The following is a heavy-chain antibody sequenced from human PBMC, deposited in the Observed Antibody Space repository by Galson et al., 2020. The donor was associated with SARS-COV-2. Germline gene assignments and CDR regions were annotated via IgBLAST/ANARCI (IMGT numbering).Heavy chain of an antibody. V-gene: IGHV4-39*07. CDR3: ARAGEYYDFWSGYYTPGWFDP. CDR1: GGSISSSSYY. J-gene: IGHJ5*02. Sequence: SETLSLTCTVSGGSISSSSYYWGWIRQPPGKGLEWIGSIYYSGSTYYNPSLKSRVTISVDTSKNQFSLKLSSVTAADTAVYYCARAGEYYDFWSGYYTPGWFDPWGQGTLVTVSS. CDR2: IYYSGST. D-gene: IGHD3-3*01.